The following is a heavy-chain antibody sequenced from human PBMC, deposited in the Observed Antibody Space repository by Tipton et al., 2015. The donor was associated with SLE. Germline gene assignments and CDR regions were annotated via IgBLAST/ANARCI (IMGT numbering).Heavy chain of an antibody. CDR1: GYSISSGYY. CDR2: IYHSGST. CDR3: AREGVVAHLDY. D-gene: IGHD2-15*01. J-gene: IGHJ4*02. V-gene: IGHV4-38-2*01. Sequence: TLSLTCAVSGYSISSGYYWGWIRQPPGKGLEWIGSIYHSGSTYYNPSLKSRVTISVDTSNNQFSLKLSSVTAADTAVYYCAREGVVAHLDYWGQGAPVTVSS.